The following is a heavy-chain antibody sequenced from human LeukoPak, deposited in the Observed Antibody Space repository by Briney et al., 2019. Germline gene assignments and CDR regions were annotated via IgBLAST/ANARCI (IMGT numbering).Heavy chain of an antibody. CDR3: ARGDYYDHSGYYPGY. CDR2: ISGSGGST. CDR1: GFTFSSYA. J-gene: IGHJ4*02. D-gene: IGHD3-22*01. V-gene: IGHV3-23*01. Sequence: GGSLRLSCAASGFTFSSYAMSWVRQAPGKGLEWVSAISGSGGSTYYADSVKGRFTISRDNAKNSLYLQVNSLRAEDTAVYYCARGDYYDHSGYYPGYWGQGTLVTVSS.